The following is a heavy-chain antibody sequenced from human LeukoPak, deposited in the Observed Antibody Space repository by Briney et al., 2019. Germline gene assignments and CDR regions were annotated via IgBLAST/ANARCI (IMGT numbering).Heavy chain of an antibody. V-gene: IGHV3-64D*06. CDR3: ARINWYFDL. Sequence: QTGGSLRLSCSASGFTFSSYPLHWVRQAPGKGLEYVSSISSDGGSTFYVDSVKGRFAISRDNSKNTLYLQMSSLRPEDTAVYYCARINWYFDLWGRGTLVTVSS. J-gene: IGHJ2*01. CDR1: GFTFSSYP. D-gene: IGHD3-16*01. CDR2: ISSDGGST.